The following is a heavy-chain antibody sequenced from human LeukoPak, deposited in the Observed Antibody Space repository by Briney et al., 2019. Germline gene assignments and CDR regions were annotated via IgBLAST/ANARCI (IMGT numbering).Heavy chain of an antibody. Sequence: AGGSLRLSCAASGFTFSSYWMHWVRQAPGRGLVWVSRINSDGSSTNYADSVKGRFTISRDNAKNTLYLQMNSLRAEDTAVYYCARVRWGGLYYFDYWGQGTLVTVSS. D-gene: IGHD3-16*01. V-gene: IGHV3-74*01. CDR1: GFTFSSYW. CDR3: ARVRWGGLYYFDY. CDR2: INSDGSST. J-gene: IGHJ4*02.